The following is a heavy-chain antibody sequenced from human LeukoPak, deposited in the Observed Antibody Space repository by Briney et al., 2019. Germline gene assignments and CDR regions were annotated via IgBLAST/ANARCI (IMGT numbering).Heavy chain of an antibody. CDR3: ARDLVTVTKGFDI. D-gene: IGHD4-17*01. CDR2: IYYSGST. CDR1: GGSISSYY. Sequence: ASETLSLTCTVSGGSISSYYWSWIRQPPGKGLEWIGYIYYSGSTNYNPSLKSRVTISVDTSKNQFSLKLSSVTAADTAVYYCARDLVTVTKGFDIWGQGTMVSVSS. V-gene: IGHV4-59*01. J-gene: IGHJ3*02.